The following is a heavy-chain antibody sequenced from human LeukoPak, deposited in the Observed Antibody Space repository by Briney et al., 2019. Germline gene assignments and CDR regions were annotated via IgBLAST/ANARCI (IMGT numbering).Heavy chain of an antibody. V-gene: IGHV3-53*01. CDR2: IYSDGTT. J-gene: IGHJ3*02. Sequence: GGSLRLSCAASGFTVGSNYMSWVRQAPGKGLEWVSVIYSDGTTYYADSVKGRFTISRDNSKNTLYLQMNSLRAEDTAVYYCARAMLTMVRGVIIRGPENAFDIWGQGTMVTVSS. CDR3: ARAMLTMVRGVIIRGPENAFDI. CDR1: GFTVGSNY. D-gene: IGHD3-10*01.